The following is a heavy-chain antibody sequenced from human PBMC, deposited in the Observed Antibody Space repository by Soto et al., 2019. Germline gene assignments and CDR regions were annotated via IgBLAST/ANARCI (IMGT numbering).Heavy chain of an antibody. J-gene: IGHJ4*02. CDR2: IYPGDSDT. CDR3: ARAEIVLTPAAILGVAGFDY. D-gene: IGHD2-2*01. Sequence: GESLKISCNGSGYSFTSYWIGWVRQMPGKGLEWMGIIYPGDSDTRYSPSFQGQVTISADKSISHAYLQWSSLKASDTAMYYCARAEIVLTPAAILGVAGFDYWGQGTLVTVSS. V-gene: IGHV5-51*01. CDR1: GYSFTSYW.